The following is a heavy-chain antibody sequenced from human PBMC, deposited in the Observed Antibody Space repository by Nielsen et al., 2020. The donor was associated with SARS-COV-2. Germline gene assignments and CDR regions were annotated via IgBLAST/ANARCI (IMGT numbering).Heavy chain of an antibody. D-gene: IGHD3-10*01. J-gene: IGHJ5*02. CDR3: ARVISPGSGSYLWFDP. V-gene: IGHV4-34*01. Sequence: SETLSLTCAVYGGSFSGYYWSWIRQPPGKGLEWIGEINHSGSTNYNPSLKSRVTISVDTSKNQFSLKLSSVTAADTAVYYCARVISPGSGSYLWFDPWGQGTLVTVSS. CDR2: INHSGST. CDR1: GGSFSGYY.